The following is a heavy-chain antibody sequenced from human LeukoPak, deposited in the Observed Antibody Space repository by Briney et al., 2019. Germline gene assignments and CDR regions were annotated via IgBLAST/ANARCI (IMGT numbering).Heavy chain of an antibody. CDR1: GFTFSDYY. D-gene: IGHD3-3*01. CDR3: ARVPHTIFGVVTLIPFYYMEV. Sequence: GGSLRLSCAASGFTFSDYYMSWIRQAPGKGLEWVSYISSSGSTIYYADSVKGRFTISRDNAKNSLYLQMNSLRAEDTAVYYCARVPHTIFGVVTLIPFYYMEVWGKGTTVTVSS. CDR2: ISSSGSTI. J-gene: IGHJ6*03. V-gene: IGHV3-11*01.